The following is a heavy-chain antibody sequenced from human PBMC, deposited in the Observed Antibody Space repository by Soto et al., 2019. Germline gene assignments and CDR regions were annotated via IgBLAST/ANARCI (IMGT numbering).Heavy chain of an antibody. V-gene: IGHV2-5*02. J-gene: IGHJ4*02. CDR1: GFSLTTSGVG. D-gene: IGHD3-3*01. Sequence: ITLKESGPTVVKPTETLTLTCTFSGFSLTTSGVGVGWVRQSPGKAPEWLALIYWDDDKRYSTSLNSRLIITNDTSKNQVVLTMANVDPADTATYYCAHRVLRTVFGLVTTTAIYFDFWGPGTPVVVSS. CDR2: IYWDDDK. CDR3: AHRVLRTVFGLVTTTAIYFDF.